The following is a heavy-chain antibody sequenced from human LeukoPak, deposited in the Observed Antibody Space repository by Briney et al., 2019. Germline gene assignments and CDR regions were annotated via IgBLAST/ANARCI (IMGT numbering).Heavy chain of an antibody. Sequence: ASVKVSCKASGYTFTGYYMHWVRQAPGQGLEWMGWINPNSGGTNYAQKFQGRVTMTRDTSISTAYMELSRLRSDDTAVYYCARGVAVAPAGAFDIWGQRTMVTVSS. D-gene: IGHD6-19*01. J-gene: IGHJ3*02. CDR3: ARGVAVAPAGAFDI. V-gene: IGHV1-2*02. CDR1: GYTFTGYY. CDR2: INPNSGGT.